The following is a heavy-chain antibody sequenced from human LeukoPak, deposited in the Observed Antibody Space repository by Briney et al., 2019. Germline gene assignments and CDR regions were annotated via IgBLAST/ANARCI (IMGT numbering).Heavy chain of an antibody. CDR3: ARDHNLYGVTTY. V-gene: IGHV1-8*01. Sequence: GASVKVSCKASGYTFTSYDINWVRQATGQGLEWMRWMNPNSGNTGYAQKFQGRVTMTRNTSISTAYMELRSLRSDDTAVYYCARDHNLYGVTTYWGQGTLVTVSS. CDR2: MNPNSGNT. J-gene: IGHJ4*02. D-gene: IGHD4-17*01. CDR1: GYTFTSYD.